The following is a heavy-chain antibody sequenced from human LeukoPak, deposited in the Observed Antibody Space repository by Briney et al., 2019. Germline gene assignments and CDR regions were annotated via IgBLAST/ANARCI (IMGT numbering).Heavy chain of an antibody. CDR1: GDTLTELS. D-gene: IGHD4-23*01. CDR2: FNPEDGET. V-gene: IGHV1-24*01. CDR3: ARPERTTVLTLRS. J-gene: IGHJ5*02. Sequence: GASAKVSRKVSGDTLTELSMHWVRRSPGHGREAMGGFNPEDGETIYAKKFQGRVTMTEDTSTDTAYMELSSLRSEDTAVYYCARPERTTVLTLRSWGQGTQVTVSS.